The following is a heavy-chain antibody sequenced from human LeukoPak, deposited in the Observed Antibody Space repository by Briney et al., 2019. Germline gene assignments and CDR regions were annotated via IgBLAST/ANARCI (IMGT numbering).Heavy chain of an antibody. CDR3: AKSPPVIAAAAY. CDR2: ISGTSSI. Sequence: GGSLRLSCAASGFTFSSYSMSWVRQAPGKGLEWVSYISGTSSIYYADSVKGRFTISRDNAKNSLYLQMNSLRAEDTAVYYCAKSPPVIAAAAYWGQGTLVTVSS. V-gene: IGHV3-48*04. J-gene: IGHJ4*02. CDR1: GFTFSSYS. D-gene: IGHD6-13*01.